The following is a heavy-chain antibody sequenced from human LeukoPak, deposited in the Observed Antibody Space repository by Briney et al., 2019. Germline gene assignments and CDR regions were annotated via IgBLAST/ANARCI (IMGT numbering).Heavy chain of an antibody. V-gene: IGHV3-7*01. Sequence: GGSLRLSCAASGFTFSYYWMSWVRQAPGKGLEWVANVKQDGSDKYYVDSVKGRFTISRDNAKNSLYLQMNSLSAEDTAVYYCTRDLTNWNDATFDIWGQGTMVTVSS. CDR3: TRDLTNWNDATFDI. J-gene: IGHJ3*02. D-gene: IGHD1-1*01. CDR1: GFTFSYYW. CDR2: VKQDGSDK.